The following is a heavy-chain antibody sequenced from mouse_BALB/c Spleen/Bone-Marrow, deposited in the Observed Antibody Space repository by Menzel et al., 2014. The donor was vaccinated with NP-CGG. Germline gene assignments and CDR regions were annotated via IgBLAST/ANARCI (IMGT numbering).Heavy chain of an antibody. J-gene: IGHJ2*01. V-gene: IGHV1S130*01. CDR3: ARHHRYAYYFDY. CDR1: GYTFTNSW. Sequence: VKLMESGSVLVRPGASVMLSCKASGYTFTNSWMHWAKQRPGQGPEWIGEIHPNSGNINYNEKFKGKATLTVDTSSSIFFLDLSILTSEYSAVYYCARHHRYAYYFDYWGQGTTLTVSS. CDR2: IHPNSGNI. D-gene: IGHD2-14*01.